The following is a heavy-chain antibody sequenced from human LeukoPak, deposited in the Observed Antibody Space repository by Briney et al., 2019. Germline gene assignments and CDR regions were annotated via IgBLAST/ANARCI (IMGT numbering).Heavy chain of an antibody. J-gene: IGHJ4*02. Sequence: SETLSLTCAVSGGSISSSNWWSWVRQPPGKGLEWIGEIYHSGSTNYNPSLKSRVTISVDKSKNQFSLKLSSVTAADTAVYYCARSGIAAAGTEDYWGQGTLVTVSS. CDR1: GGSISSSNW. CDR3: ARSGIAAAGTEDY. D-gene: IGHD6-13*01. V-gene: IGHV4-4*02. CDR2: IYHSGST.